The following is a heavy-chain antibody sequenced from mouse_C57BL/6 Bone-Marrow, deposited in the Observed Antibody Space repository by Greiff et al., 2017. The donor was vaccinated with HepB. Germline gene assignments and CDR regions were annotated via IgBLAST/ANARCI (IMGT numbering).Heavy chain of an antibody. Sequence: EVNVVESGGGLVKPGGSLKLSCAASGFTFSSYTMSWVRQTPEKRLEWVATISGGGGNTYYPDSVKGRFTISRDNAKNTLYLQMSSLRSEDTALYYCARRYYGSRYFDVWGTGTTVTVSS. V-gene: IGHV5-9*01. CDR2: ISGGGGNT. CDR3: ARRYYGSRYFDV. CDR1: GFTFSSYT. D-gene: IGHD1-1*01. J-gene: IGHJ1*03.